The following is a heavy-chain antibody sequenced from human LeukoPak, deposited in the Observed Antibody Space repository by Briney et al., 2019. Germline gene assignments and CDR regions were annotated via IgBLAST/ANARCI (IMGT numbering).Heavy chain of an antibody. V-gene: IGHV4-59*08. CDR1: GGSMSPYH. Sequence: SETLSLTCTVSGGSMSPYHWGWIRQPPGKGLEWTGYIYYSGSTNYNPSLNSRVTISVDTSKNQFSLRLSSVTAADTAIYYCARAVSGRFDYWGQGILVTASS. J-gene: IGHJ4*02. CDR3: ARAVSGRFDY. CDR2: IYYSGST. D-gene: IGHD6-19*01.